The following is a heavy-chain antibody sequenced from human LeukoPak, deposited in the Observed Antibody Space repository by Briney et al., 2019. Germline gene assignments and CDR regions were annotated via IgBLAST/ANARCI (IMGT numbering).Heavy chain of an antibody. D-gene: IGHD2-21*01. CDR1: GDSPTSYY. V-gene: IGHV4-59*01. CDR3: ARVMGTGVIDDACDI. J-gene: IGHJ3*02. Sequence: SETLSLACSVSGDSPTSYYWSWIRQSPGKGLEWIGYIYYTGATEYNPSLKSRVTISIDTSKNRFSLKLISVTAADTAVYFCARVMGTGVIDDACDIWGQGTMVTVSS. CDR2: IYYTGAT.